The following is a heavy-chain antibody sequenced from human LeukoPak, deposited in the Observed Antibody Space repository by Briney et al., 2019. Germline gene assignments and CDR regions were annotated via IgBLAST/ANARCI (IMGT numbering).Heavy chain of an antibody. CDR2: ISYDGSNK. J-gene: IGHJ4*02. CDR3: AKEFDYYDSVPFDY. CDR1: GFTFSSYG. V-gene: IGHV3-30*18. Sequence: GGSLGLSCAASGFTFSSYGMHWVRQAPGKGLEWVAVISYDGSNKYYADSVKGRFTISRDNSKNTLYLQMNSLRAEDTAVYYCAKEFDYYDSVPFDYWGQGTLVTVSS. D-gene: IGHD3-22*01.